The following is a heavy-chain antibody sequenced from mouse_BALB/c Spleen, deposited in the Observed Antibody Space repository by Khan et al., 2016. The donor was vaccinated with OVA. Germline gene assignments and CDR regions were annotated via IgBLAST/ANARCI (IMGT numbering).Heavy chain of an antibody. Sequence: VQLQQSGTELARPGASVKMSCKASGYTFANYAMHWVKQRPGQGLEWIGYINPSTGYTNYNQKFNDKATLTTDRSSSTAYMQLSSLTSDASAVYYCVRLPTPPYDFDYWGQGTTLTVSS. CDR3: VRLPTPPYDFDY. CDR1: GYTFANYA. D-gene: IGHD2-14*01. J-gene: IGHJ2*01. CDR2: INPSTGYT. V-gene: IGHV1-4*01.